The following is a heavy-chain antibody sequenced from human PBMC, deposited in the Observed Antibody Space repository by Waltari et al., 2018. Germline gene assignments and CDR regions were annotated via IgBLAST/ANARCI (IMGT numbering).Heavy chain of an antibody. J-gene: IGHJ4*02. V-gene: IGHV4-61*09. CDR2: IYTRGST. D-gene: IGHD4-17*01. CDR3: ARADGTVDY. CDR1: GGSISSGSYY. Sequence: QVQLQESGQGLVKHSQTLSLTCTVSGGSISSGSYYWTWIRQPAGKGREWIGYIYTRGSTNNNPPLKSRVTISVDTSKNQFSRNLNSVTAADTAAYYWARADGTVDYWGQGTLVTVSS.